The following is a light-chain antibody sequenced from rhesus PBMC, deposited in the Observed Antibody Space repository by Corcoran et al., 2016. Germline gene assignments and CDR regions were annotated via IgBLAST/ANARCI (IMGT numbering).Light chain of an antibody. Sequence: DIQMSQSPPSLSASVGDRVTITCRASQGIHNYLNWYQQKPGTAPKLLIYYANTLASGVPSRFSGSGSGTDFTLTISSLQPEDFATYYCQQGNTNPLTFGGGTKVELK. J-gene: IGKJ4*01. CDR3: QQGNTNPLT. CDR1: QGIHNY. V-gene: IGKV1-32*02. CDR2: YAN.